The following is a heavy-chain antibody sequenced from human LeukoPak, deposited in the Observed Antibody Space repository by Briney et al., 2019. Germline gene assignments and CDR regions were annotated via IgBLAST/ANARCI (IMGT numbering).Heavy chain of an antibody. CDR3: ARDCSGGSCYRAGST. CDR1: GFTFSSYS. D-gene: IGHD2-15*01. J-gene: IGHJ4*02. CDR2: ISSSSSYI. V-gene: IGHV3-21*01. Sequence: GGSLRLSCAASGFTFSSYSMNWVRQAPGKGLEWVSSISSSSSYIYYADSVKGRFTISRDNAENSLYLQMNSLRAEVTAVYYCARDCSGGSCYRAGSTWGQGTLVTVSS.